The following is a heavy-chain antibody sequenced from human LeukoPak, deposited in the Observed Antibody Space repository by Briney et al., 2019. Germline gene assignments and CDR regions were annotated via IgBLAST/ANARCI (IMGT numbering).Heavy chain of an antibody. CDR3: AKDRLWFGEPTLKRYYFDY. CDR1: GFTFSSYA. V-gene: IGHV3-23*01. D-gene: IGHD3-10*01. Sequence: PGGSLRLSCAASGFTFSSYAMSWVRQAPGKGLEWVSAISGSGGSTYYADSVKGRFTISRDNSKNTLYLQMNSLRAEDTAVYYCAKDRLWFGEPTLKRYYFDYWGQGTLVTVSS. CDR2: ISGSGGST. J-gene: IGHJ4*02.